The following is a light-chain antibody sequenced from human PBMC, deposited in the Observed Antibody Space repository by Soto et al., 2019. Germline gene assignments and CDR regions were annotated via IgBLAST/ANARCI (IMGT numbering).Light chain of an antibody. CDR3: QQRTNWPPLT. CDR2: DAS. CDR1: QSVSFY. J-gene: IGKJ4*01. Sequence: EIVLTQSPATLSLSPGERATLSCRASQSVSFYLAWYQQKPGQAPRLLIYDASNKATGIPARFSGSESGTDFTLTISSLEPEDLAVYYCQQRTNWPPLTFGGGTKVEIK. V-gene: IGKV3-11*01.